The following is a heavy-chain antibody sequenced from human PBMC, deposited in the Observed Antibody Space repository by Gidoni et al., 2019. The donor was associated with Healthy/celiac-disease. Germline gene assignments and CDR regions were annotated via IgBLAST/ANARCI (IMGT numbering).Heavy chain of an antibody. CDR3: ARVGGPLTVVVVAATSYFDY. CDR2: IYHSGST. Sequence: QVQLQESGPGLVKPSETLSIPCAVSGYSISSGYYWGWIRQPPVKGLEWIGSIYHSGSTYYNPPLKSRVTISVDTSKNQFSLKLSSVTAADTAVYYCARVGGPLTVVVVAATSYFDYWGQGTLVTVSS. D-gene: IGHD2-15*01. J-gene: IGHJ4*02. CDR1: GYSISSGYY. V-gene: IGHV4-38-2*01.